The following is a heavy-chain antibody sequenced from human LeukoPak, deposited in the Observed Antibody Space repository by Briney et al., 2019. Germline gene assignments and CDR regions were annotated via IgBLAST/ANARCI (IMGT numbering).Heavy chain of an antibody. J-gene: IGHJ4*02. CDR1: GYTFTSYA. CDR2: INTNTGNP. Sequence: ASVKVSCKASGYTFTSYAMNWVRQAPGQGLEWMGWINTNTGNPTYAQGFTGRFVFSLDTSVSTAYLQISSLKAEDTAVYYCARGDLERWELLLFDYWGQGTLVTVSS. D-gene: IGHD1-26*01. CDR3: ARGDLERWELLLFDY. V-gene: IGHV7-4-1*02.